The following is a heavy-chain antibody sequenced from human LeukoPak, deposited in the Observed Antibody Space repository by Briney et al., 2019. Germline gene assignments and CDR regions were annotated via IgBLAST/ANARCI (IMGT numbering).Heavy chain of an antibody. CDR2: ISGSGGST. D-gene: IGHD6-19*01. Sequence: GGSLRLSCAASGFTFSSYAMSWVRQAPGKGLEWVSAISGSGGSTYYADSVKGRFTISRDNSKNTLYLQMNSLRAEDTALYYCAKDIGSSGHGYFDLWGRGTLVTVSS. CDR1: GFTFSSYA. V-gene: IGHV3-23*01. CDR3: AKDIGSSGHGYFDL. J-gene: IGHJ2*01.